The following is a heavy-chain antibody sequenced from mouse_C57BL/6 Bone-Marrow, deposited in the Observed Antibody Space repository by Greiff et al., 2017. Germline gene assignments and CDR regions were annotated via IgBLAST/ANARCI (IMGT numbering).Heavy chain of an antibody. Sequence: EVMLVESGGDLVKPGGSLKLSCAASGFTFSSYGMSWVRQTPDKRLEWVATISSGGSYTYYPDSVKGRFTISRDNAKNTLYLQMSSLKSEDTAMYYCARHALRYYYAMDYWGQVTSVTVSS. V-gene: IGHV5-6*01. D-gene: IGHD1-1*01. CDR3: ARHALRYYYAMDY. CDR1: GFTFSSYG. J-gene: IGHJ4*01. CDR2: ISSGGSYT.